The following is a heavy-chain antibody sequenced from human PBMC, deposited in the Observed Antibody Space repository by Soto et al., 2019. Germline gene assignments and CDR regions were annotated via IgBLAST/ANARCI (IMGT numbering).Heavy chain of an antibody. CDR1: GGSISSGGYS. D-gene: IGHD2-15*01. CDR3: ARVRTLVGILQS. Sequence: SETLSLTCAVSGGSISSGGYSWSWIRQHPGKGLEWIGYIYYSGSTYYNPSLKSRVTISVDTSKNQFSLKLSSVTAADTAVYYCARVRTLVGILQSWGQGTLVTVSS. J-gene: IGHJ4*02. CDR2: IYYSGST. V-gene: IGHV4-31*11.